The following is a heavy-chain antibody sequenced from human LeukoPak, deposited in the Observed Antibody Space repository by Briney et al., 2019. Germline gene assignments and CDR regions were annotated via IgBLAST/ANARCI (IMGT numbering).Heavy chain of an antibody. CDR1: GYTFTGYY. D-gene: IGHD4-17*01. J-gene: IGHJ5*02. Sequence: ASVKVSCKASGYTFTGYYIHWVRQAPGQGLEWMGWINPNSGGTNYAQKFQGRVTMTRDTSISTAYMELSRLRSDDTAVYYCARQVTVGFGDWFDPWGQGTLVTVSS. V-gene: IGHV1-2*02. CDR2: INPNSGGT. CDR3: ARQVTVGFGDWFDP.